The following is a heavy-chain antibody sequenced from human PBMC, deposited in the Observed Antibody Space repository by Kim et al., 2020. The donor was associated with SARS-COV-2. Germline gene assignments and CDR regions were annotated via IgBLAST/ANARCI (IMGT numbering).Heavy chain of an antibody. CDR1: GFTFSSYA. CDR3: ATDRHAQLPWFDY. CDR2: ISASVGST. Sequence: GGSLRLSCAASGFTFSSYAMNWVRQAPGKGLEWVSVISASVGSTYYADSVRGRFTISRDNSKNTLYLQMNSLRAEDTAVYYCATDRHAQLPWFDYWGQGTLSPSPQ. J-gene: IGHJ4*02. V-gene: IGHV3-23*01. D-gene: IGHD3-10*01.